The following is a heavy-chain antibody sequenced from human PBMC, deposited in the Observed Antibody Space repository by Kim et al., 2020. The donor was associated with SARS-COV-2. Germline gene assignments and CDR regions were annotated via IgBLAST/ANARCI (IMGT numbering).Heavy chain of an antibody. CDR3: ARELRFGGSDY. V-gene: IGHV4-39*01. D-gene: IGHD1-7*01. J-gene: IGHJ4*02. CDR1: GGSISSNGYN. CDR2: IFYSGST. Sequence: SETLSLTYTVSGGSISSNGYNWGWIRQPPGKGLEWIGSIFYSGSTYYNPSLKSRITISVDTSKNQFSLKLSSVTAADTAVYYCARELRFGGSDYWGLGTLVTVSS.